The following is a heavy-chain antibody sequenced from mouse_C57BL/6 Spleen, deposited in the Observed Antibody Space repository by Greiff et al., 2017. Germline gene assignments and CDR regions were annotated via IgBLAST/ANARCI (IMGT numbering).Heavy chain of an antibody. V-gene: IGHV5-9-1*02. D-gene: IGHD2-5*01. J-gene: IGHJ2*01. CDR1: GFTFSSYA. Sequence: EVMLVESGEGLVKPGGSLKLSCAASGFTFSSYAMSWVRQTPEKRLEWVAYISSGGDYIYYADTVKGRFTISRDNARNTLDLQMSSLKSEDTAMYYCTRASYSNYLGYWGQGTTLTVSS. CDR2: ISSGGDYI. CDR3: TRASYSNYLGY.